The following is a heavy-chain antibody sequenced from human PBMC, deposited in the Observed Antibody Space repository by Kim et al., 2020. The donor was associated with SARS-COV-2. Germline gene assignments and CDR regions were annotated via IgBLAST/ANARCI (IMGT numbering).Heavy chain of an antibody. CDR3: VRGGTMVRDPFGNWFDP. Sequence: GGSLRLSCAASGFTFSTYWMHWVRQAPGKGLLWVSRINSDGSNTNYADSVKGRFTISRDNAKNTLYLQMNSLRVEDTAVYYCVRGGTMVRDPFGNWFDPWGQGTLVTVSS. D-gene: IGHD3-10*01. V-gene: IGHV3-74*01. CDR1: GFTFSTYW. J-gene: IGHJ5*02. CDR2: INSDGSNT.